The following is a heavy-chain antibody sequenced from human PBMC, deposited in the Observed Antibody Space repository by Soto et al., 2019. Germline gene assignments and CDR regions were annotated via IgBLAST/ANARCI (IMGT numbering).Heavy chain of an antibody. CDR1: GYTFTGYY. CDR2: INPNSGGT. D-gene: IGHD3-22*01. J-gene: IGHJ6*02. Sequence: ASVKVSCKASGYTFTGYYMHWVRQAPGQGLEWMGWINPNSGGTNYAQKFQGRATMTRDTSISTAYMELSRLRSDDTAVYYCASSYYYDSSGQVPYYYYGMDVWGQGTTVTVSS. CDR3: ASSYYYDSSGQVPYYYYGMDV. V-gene: IGHV1-2*02.